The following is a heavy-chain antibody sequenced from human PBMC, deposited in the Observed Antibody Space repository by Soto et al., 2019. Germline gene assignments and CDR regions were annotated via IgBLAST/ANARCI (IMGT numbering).Heavy chain of an antibody. Sequence: QVQLQESGPGLVKPSETLSLTCIVSGDSITNYYWNWIRQPPGKRLEWIGYMSYSGSTYYNPSLKSRVTISIDTSKNQYSLKLSSVTAADTAVYYCAKDTSGWRCWFDPWGQGTLVTVSS. CDR2: MSYSGST. CDR1: GDSITNYY. D-gene: IGHD6-19*01. CDR3: AKDTSGWRCWFDP. V-gene: IGHV4-59*01. J-gene: IGHJ5*02.